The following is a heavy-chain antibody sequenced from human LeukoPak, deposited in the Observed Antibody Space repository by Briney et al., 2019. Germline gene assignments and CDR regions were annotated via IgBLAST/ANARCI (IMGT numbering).Heavy chain of an antibody. V-gene: IGHV3-7*01. CDR1: GGSISSGGYY. J-gene: IGHJ4*02. CDR2: IKQDGSEK. D-gene: IGHD5-12*01. Sequence: ASETLSLTCTVSGGSISSGGYYWSWVRQAPGKGLEWVANIKQDGSEKYCVDSVKGRFTISRDNAKNSLYLQMNSLRAEDTAVYYCARVRPDIVATIGLNDYWGQGTLVTVSS. CDR3: ARVRPDIVATIGLNDY.